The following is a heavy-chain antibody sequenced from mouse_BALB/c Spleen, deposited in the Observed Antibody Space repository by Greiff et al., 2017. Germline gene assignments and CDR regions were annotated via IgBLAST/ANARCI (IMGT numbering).Heavy chain of an antibody. Sequence: EVNVVESGGGLVQPGGSLRLSCATSGFTFTDYYMSWVRQPPGKALEWLGFIRNKANGYTTEYSASVKGRFTISRDNSQSILYLQMNTLRAEDSATYYCARDYGNYEYYAMDYWGQGTSVTVSS. V-gene: IGHV7-3*02. J-gene: IGHJ4*01. D-gene: IGHD2-1*01. CDR3: ARDYGNYEYYAMDY. CDR2: IRNKANGYTT. CDR1: GFTFTDYY.